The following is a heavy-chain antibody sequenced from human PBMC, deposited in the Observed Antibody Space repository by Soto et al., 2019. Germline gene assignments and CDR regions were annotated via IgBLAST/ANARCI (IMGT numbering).Heavy chain of an antibody. CDR1: GYTFTSYG. D-gene: IGHD3-3*01. CDR2: ISAYNSNT. J-gene: IGHJ6*02. V-gene: IGHV1-18*04. CDR3: ARRRRVTIFGVTGGGMDV. Sequence: ASVKVSCKASGYTFTSYGISWVRQAPGQGLEWMGWISAYNSNTNYAQKLQGRVTMTTDTSTRTAYMELRSLRSDDTAVYYCARRRRVTIFGVTGGGMDVWGQGTTVTVSS.